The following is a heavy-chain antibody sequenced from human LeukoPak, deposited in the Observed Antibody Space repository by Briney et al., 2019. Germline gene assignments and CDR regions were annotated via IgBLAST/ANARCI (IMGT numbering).Heavy chain of an antibody. D-gene: IGHD3-10*01. CDR2: TSYDGIHK. CDR1: GFTFSGYG. CDR3: ARDNIAGSGSSD. J-gene: IGHJ4*02. Sequence: GGSLRLSCAASGFTFSGYGMHWVRQAPGKGLEWVAVTSYDGIHKYYADSVQGRFTISRDNSKDTLYLQMNSLRVEDTAVYYCARDNIAGSGSSDWGQGTLVTVSS. V-gene: IGHV3-30*19.